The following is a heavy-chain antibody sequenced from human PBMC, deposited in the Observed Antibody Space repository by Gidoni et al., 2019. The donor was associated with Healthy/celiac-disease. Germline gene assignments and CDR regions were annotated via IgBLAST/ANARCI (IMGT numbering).Heavy chain of an antibody. CDR2: ISWDGGST. J-gene: IGHJ4*02. Sequence: EVQLVESGGVVVQPGGSLRLSCAASGFTFDDYTMHWVRQAPGKGLEWVSLISWDGGSTYYADSVKGRFTISRDNSKNSLYLQMNSLRTEDTALYYCAKDLIPYSGYGVGASGWGQGTLVTVSS. D-gene: IGHD5-12*01. V-gene: IGHV3-43*01. CDR3: AKDLIPYSGYGVGASG. CDR1: GFTFDDYT.